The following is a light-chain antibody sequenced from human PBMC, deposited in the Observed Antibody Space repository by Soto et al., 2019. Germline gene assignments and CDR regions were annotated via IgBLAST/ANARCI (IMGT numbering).Light chain of an antibody. J-gene: IGKJ5*01. V-gene: IGKV1-33*01. CDR1: QNVSNY. Sequence: DIQMTQFPSSLSASVGARGTITCQASQNVSNYFNWYQQKPGRAPKLLIYDASNLEAGVPSRFRGSGPGTDFTFTISLLQPEGLATYYCQQYEIFPTFGQGTRLEI. CDR3: QQYEIFPT. CDR2: DAS.